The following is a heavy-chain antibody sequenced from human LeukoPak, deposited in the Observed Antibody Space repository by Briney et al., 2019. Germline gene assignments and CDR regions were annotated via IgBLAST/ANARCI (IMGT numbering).Heavy chain of an antibody. CDR2: ISGSGGST. V-gene: IGHV3-23*01. J-gene: IGHJ4*02. CDR1: GFTFSNYG. D-gene: IGHD6-6*01. CDR3: AKVSSPTHY. Sequence: QPGRSLRLSCAASGFTFSNYGMHWVRQAPGKGLEWVSAISGSGGSTYYADSVKGRFTISRDNSKNTLYLQMNSLRAEDTAVYYCAKVSSPTHYWGQGTLVTVSS.